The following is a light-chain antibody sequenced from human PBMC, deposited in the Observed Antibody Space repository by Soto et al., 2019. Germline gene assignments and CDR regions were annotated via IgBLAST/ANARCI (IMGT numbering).Light chain of an antibody. Sequence: EIVLTQSPGTLSLSPGERATLSCRAIQSVSSSYLARYQQKPGQAPRLLIYDASNRATGIPARFSGSGSGTDFTLTIRSLEPEDFAVYYCQQRSNWPPYTFGQGTKVDIK. CDR1: QSVSSSY. CDR3: QQRSNWPPYT. CDR2: DAS. J-gene: IGKJ2*01. V-gene: IGKV3D-20*02.